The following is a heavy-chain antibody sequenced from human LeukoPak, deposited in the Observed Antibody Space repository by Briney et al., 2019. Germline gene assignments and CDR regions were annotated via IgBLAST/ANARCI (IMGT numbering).Heavy chain of an antibody. V-gene: IGHV3-30*03. CDR1: GLTFSSYG. CDR2: ISYDGSNK. J-gene: IGHJ4*02. CDR3: ARDSAGAILLDY. Sequence: GRSLRLSCAASGLTFSSYGMHWVRQAPGKGLEWVAVISYDGSNKYYADSVKGRFTISRDNSKNTLYLQMNSLRAEDTAVYYCARDSAGAILLDYWGQGTLVTVSS.